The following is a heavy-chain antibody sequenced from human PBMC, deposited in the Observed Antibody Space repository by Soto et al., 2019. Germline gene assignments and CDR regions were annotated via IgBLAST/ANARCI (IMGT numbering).Heavy chain of an antibody. J-gene: IGHJ4*02. CDR3: PRGGNGYDILTGFSLHS. Sequence: SETLSLTCTVSGGSISSGDYYWSWIRQPPGKGLEWIGYSYYSGYTYYNPSLKSRVTISVDTSKNQFSLKLSSVTAADTAVYYCPRGGNGYDILTGFSLHSWGQGTLVTVSS. V-gene: IGHV4-30-4*01. CDR1: GGSISSGDYY. D-gene: IGHD3-9*01. CDR2: SYYSGYT.